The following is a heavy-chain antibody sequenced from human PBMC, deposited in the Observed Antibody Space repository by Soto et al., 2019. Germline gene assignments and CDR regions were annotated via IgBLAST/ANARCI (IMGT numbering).Heavy chain of an antibody. D-gene: IGHD2-2*01. Sequence: KPSETLSLTCTVSGGSINSGDYFWSWIRRHPEKGLEWLGYIDYRGSAYYNPSPKSRVTISVDTSKNHFSLKLTSVTAADTAVYFCASVRHTVLVPAAMAAWFDPWGQGTLVTVSS. CDR2: IDYRGSA. V-gene: IGHV4-31*03. J-gene: IGHJ5*02. CDR1: GGSINSGDYF. CDR3: ASVRHTVLVPAAMAAWFDP.